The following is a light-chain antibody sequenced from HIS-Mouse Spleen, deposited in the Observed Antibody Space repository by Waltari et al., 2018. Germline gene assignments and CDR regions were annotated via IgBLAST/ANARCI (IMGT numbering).Light chain of an antibody. CDR2: EGS. CDR1: SSYVGSYNL. V-gene: IGLV2-23*01. J-gene: IGLJ3*02. CDR3: CSYAGSSTV. Sequence: QSALTQPASVSGSPGQSITISCTGTSSYVGSYNLVSWYQQHPGKAPKLMVYEGSKRPSGVSNRVAGSKSGNTASLTISGLQAEDEADYYCCSYAGSSTVFGGGTKLTVL.